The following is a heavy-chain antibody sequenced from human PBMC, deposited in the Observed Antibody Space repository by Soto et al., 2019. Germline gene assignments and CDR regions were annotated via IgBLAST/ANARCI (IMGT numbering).Heavy chain of an antibody. J-gene: IGHJ4*02. CDR3: AKDSSGRLDY. CDR1: GFTFSIYA. Sequence: EVQLLESGGGLVQPGGSLRLSCAASGFTFSIYAMSWVRQAPGKGLEWVSTSSGSGGGTYYADSVKGRFTTSRDNAKNTLYLQMNSLRAEDTAVYYCAKDSSGRLDYWGQGTLVTVSS. CDR2: SSGSGGGT. V-gene: IGHV3-23*01. D-gene: IGHD6-25*01.